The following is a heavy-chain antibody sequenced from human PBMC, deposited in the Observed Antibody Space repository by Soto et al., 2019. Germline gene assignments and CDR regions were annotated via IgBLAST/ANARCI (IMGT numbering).Heavy chain of an antibody. CDR2: IYYSGST. V-gene: IGHV4-61*01. J-gene: IGHJ4*02. D-gene: IGHD3-9*01. CDR3: ASTMYYDILTGYYPIFDY. Sequence: PSETLSLTCTVSGGSVSSGSYYWSWIRQPPGKGLEWIGYIYYSGSTNYNPSLKSRVTISVDTSKNQFSLKLSSVTAADTAVYYCASTMYYDILTGYYPIFDYWGQGTLVTVSS. CDR1: GGSVSSGSYY.